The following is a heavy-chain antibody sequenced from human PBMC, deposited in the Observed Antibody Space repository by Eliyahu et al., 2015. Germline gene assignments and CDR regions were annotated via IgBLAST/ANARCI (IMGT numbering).Heavy chain of an antibody. CDR3: ALREGHYAGSGTYRGPFNI. J-gene: IGHJ3*02. CDR1: GISLNTRGXA. D-gene: IGHD3-10*01. Sequence: QITLRESGPPLVKPTQTLTLTCTFSGISLNTRGXAVXWIRQPPGKAXEWLALIYWDDDKRYSPSLKSRVTITKDISKNQVVLTMTNMDPVDTATYYCALREGHYAGSGTYRGPFNIWGQGTMVTVSS. V-gene: IGHV2-5*02. CDR2: IYWDDDK.